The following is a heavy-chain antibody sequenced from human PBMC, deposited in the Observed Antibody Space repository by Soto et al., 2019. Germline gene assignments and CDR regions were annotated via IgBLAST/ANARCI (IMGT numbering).Heavy chain of an antibody. Sequence: SETLSLTCAVYGGSFSGYYWSWIRQPPGKGLEWIGEINHSGSTNYNPSLKNRVTISVDTSKNQFSLKLSSVTAADTAVYYCARGVIAARLNFAYWGQGTLVPVSS. CDR2: INHSGST. CDR3: ARGVIAARLNFAY. CDR1: GGSFSGYY. D-gene: IGHD6-6*01. J-gene: IGHJ4*02. V-gene: IGHV4-34*01.